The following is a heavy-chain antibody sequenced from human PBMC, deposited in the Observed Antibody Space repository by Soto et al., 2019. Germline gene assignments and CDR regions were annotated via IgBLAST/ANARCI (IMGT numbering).Heavy chain of an antibody. V-gene: IGHV3-33*01. CDR1: GFTFSSYG. J-gene: IGHJ4*02. D-gene: IGHD6-13*01. CDR2: IWYDGRNE. CDR3: ARWGIAAGDY. Sequence: QVQLVESGGGVVQPGRSLRLSCAASGFTFSSYGMHWVRQAPGKGLEWVAVIWYDGRNEYYADSVKGRFTISGDNSKNTLYLQMNSLRAEDTAVYYCARWGIAAGDYWGQGTLVTVSS.